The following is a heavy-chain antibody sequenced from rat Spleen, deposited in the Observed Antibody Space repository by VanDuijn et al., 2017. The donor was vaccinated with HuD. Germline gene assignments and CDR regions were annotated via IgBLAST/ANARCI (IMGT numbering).Heavy chain of an antibody. V-gene: IGHV5-25*01. Sequence: EVQLVESGGGLVQPGRSLKLSCAASGFTFSSFAMAWVRQAPKKGLEWIATITSGGSYTYYPDSVKGRFTISRDNAKSTLYLQMDSLRSEDTASYYCAREGGELGYFDYWGQGVMVTVSS. CDR3: AREGGELGYFDY. J-gene: IGHJ2*01. CDR1: GFTFSSFA. CDR2: ITSGGSYT. D-gene: IGHD1-11*01.